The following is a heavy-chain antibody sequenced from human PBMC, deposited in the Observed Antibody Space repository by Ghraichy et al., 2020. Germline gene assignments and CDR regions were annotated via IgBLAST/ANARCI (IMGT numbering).Heavy chain of an antibody. V-gene: IGHV3-73*01. CDR2: IRTKPNNYAT. CDR3: SRPGFGELQNAFDV. J-gene: IGHJ3*01. CDR1: GFIFSEFA. D-gene: IGHD3-10*01. Sequence: KVSCAASGFIFSEFAMYWVRQAPGKGLECIGRIRTKPNNYATTYAASVKGRFTISRDDSKNTMYLQMKSLKTEDTAVYYCSRPGFGELQNAFDVWGHGTIVTVSS.